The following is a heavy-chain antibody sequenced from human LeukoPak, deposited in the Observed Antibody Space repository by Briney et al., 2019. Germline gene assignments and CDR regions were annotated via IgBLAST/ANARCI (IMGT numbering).Heavy chain of an antibody. CDR3: AKLATAYSSSRPDY. V-gene: IGHV3-11*01. D-gene: IGHD6-13*01. CDR2: ISSSGYTI. CDR1: GFTFSDYY. Sequence: PGGSLRLSCAASGFTFSDYYMSWIRQSPGKGLEWVSYISSSGYTIYYADSVKGRFTISRDNSKNTLYLQMNSLRAEDTAVYYCAKLATAYSSSRPDYWGQGTLVTVSS. J-gene: IGHJ4*02.